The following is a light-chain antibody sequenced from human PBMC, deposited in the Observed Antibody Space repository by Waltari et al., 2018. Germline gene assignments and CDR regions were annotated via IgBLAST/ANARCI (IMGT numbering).Light chain of an antibody. V-gene: IGKV3-11*01. J-gene: IGKJ5*01. CDR2: DVF. Sequence: EIVLTQSPATLSLSPGDRATLSCRASHSVDTSLAWYQRKLGQAPWLRIEDVFYRATGIPASFSGRGSGTDFTLTISSLEPEDFALYFCQQRRDWPITVGQGTRLEIK. CDR1: HSVDTS. CDR3: QQRRDWPIT.